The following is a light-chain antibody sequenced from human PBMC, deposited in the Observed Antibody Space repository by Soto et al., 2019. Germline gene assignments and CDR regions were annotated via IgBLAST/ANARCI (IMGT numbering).Light chain of an antibody. V-gene: IGKV3-15*01. CDR2: DAS. Sequence: EVVMTQSPATLSVSPGERATLSCRASQSVSRNLAWYQQRPGRAPRLLIYDASTRATNIPTRFSGSGSGTEFTLTLISLQSEDFAVYYCQQNNHWPLYNFGQGTKLEIK. J-gene: IGKJ2*01. CDR3: QQNNHWPLYN. CDR1: QSVSRN.